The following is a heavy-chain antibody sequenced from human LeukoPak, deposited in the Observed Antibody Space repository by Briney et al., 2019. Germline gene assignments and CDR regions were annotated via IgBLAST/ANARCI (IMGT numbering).Heavy chain of an antibody. V-gene: IGHV4-34*01. CDR2: INHSGST. D-gene: IGHD5-18*01. Sequence: SETLSLTCGVYGGSFSGYYWSWFRQPPGKGLEGRGEINHSGSTNYNPSLKSRVTISVDTSKNQFSLKLSSVTAADTAVYYCARQGGWILIRGRVDYWGQGTLVTVSS. J-gene: IGHJ4*02. CDR3: ARQGGWILIRGRVDY. CDR1: GGSFSGYY.